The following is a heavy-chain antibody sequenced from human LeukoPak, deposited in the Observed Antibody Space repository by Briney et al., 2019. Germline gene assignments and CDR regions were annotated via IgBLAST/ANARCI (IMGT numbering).Heavy chain of an antibody. Sequence: GGSLRLSCAASGFTFSADSMNWVRQAPEKGLEWISYISRTGSTNYYGDSVKGRSTISRDNDKNSLFLQLNNLRDEDTAVYFCARDRPGKYYFDSWGQGTLVIVSS. J-gene: IGHJ4*02. CDR1: GFTFSADS. CDR3: ARDRPGKYYFDS. D-gene: IGHD1-14*01. V-gene: IGHV3-48*02. CDR2: ISRTGSTN.